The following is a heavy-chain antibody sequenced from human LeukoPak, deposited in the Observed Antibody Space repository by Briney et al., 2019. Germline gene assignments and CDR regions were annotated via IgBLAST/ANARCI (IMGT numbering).Heavy chain of an antibody. Sequence: GGSLRLSCAASGFTFSSYEMNWVRQAPGKGLEWVSYISSSGSTIYYADSVKGRFTISRDNSKNTLYLQMNSLRAEDTAVYYCARKILNYGGFDYWGQGALVTVSS. CDR3: ARKILNYGGFDY. J-gene: IGHJ4*02. CDR1: GFTFSSYE. CDR2: ISSSGSTI. D-gene: IGHD4-17*01. V-gene: IGHV3-48*03.